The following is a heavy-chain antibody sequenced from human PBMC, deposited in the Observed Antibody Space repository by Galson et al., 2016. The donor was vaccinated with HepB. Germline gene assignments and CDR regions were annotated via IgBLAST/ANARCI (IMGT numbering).Heavy chain of an antibody. CDR3: ARHYSSTWYSAFDI. D-gene: IGHD6-13*01. CDR2: IDPSDSNI. CDR1: GYSFTSYW. J-gene: IGHJ3*02. Sequence: QSGAEVKKPGESLRISCKGSGYSFTSYWISWVRQMPGKGLEWMGRIDPSDSNINYSPSFQGHVTLSTDKSISTAYLQWSSLKASDTAMYYYARHYSSTWYSAFDIWGQGTMVTVSS. V-gene: IGHV5-10-1*01.